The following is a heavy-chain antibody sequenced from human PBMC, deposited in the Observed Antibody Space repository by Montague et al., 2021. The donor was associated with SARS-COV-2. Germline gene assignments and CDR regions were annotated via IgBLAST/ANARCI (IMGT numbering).Heavy chain of an antibody. Sequence: SETLSLTCTVSGGSVSTYYWSWLRQPPGKGLEWIGFLHFSGGATTYNPSLKSRVTISIGTSKNQFSLNLSSVTAADTAVYFCARDQGLRGWFDPWGQGTLVAVSS. J-gene: IGHJ5*02. CDR1: GGSVSTYY. CDR3: ARDQGLRGWFDP. CDR2: LHFSGGAT. V-gene: IGHV4-59*02.